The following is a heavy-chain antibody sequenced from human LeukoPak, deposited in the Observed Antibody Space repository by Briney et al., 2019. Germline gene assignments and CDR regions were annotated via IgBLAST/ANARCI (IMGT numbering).Heavy chain of an antibody. V-gene: IGHV4-30-4*08. D-gene: IGHD4-11*01. CDR1: GGSISSGDYY. J-gene: IGHJ3*02. CDR2: IYYSGST. CDR3: AREDVLTTVTPRSVAFDI. Sequence: SQTLSLTCTVSGGSISSGDYYWSWLRQPPGTGLEWIGYIYYSGSTYYNPSLKGRVTISVDTSKNQFSLKLSSVTAADTAVYYCAREDVLTTVTPRSVAFDIWGQGTMVTVSS.